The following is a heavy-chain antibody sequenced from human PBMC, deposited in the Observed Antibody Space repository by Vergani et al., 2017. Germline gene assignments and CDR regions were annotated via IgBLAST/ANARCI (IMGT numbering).Heavy chain of an antibody. V-gene: IGHV4-59*01. CDR3: ARAGGYCSGGSCSYWYFDL. CDR2: IYYCGST. J-gene: IGHJ2*01. Sequence: QVQLQESGPGLVKPSETLSLTCTVSGGSISSYYWSWIRQPPGKGLEWIGYIYYCGSTNYNPSLKSRVTISVDTSKNQFSLKLSSVTAADTAVYYCARAGGYCSGGSCSYWYFDLWGRGTLVPVSS. D-gene: IGHD2-15*01. CDR1: GGSISSYY.